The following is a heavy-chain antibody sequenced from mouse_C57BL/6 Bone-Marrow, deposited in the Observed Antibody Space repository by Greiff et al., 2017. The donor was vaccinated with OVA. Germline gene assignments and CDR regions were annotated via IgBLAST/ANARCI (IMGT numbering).Heavy chain of an antibody. Sequence: LQQSGGGLVQPGGSLKLSCAASGFTFSDYYMYWVRQTPEKRLEWVTYISNGGGSTYYPDTVKGRFTISRDNAKNTLYLQMSRLKSEDTAMYYCAREGVTTVVPWYFDVWGTGTTVTVSS. J-gene: IGHJ1*03. CDR2: ISNGGGST. D-gene: IGHD1-1*01. CDR1: GFTFSDYY. V-gene: IGHV5-12*01. CDR3: AREGVTTVVPWYFDV.